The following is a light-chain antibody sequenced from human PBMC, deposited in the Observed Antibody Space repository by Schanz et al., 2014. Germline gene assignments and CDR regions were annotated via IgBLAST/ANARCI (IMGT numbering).Light chain of an antibody. Sequence: QSVLTQPASVSGSPGQSITISCTGTSSDVGAYNHVSWYQQHPGKAPKLIIYDVNNRPSGVSNRFSGSKSGNTASLTISGLQAEDEADYYCSSYTGSSTLVFGTGTKLTVL. CDR3: SSYTGSSTLV. CDR2: DVN. V-gene: IGLV2-14*03. CDR1: SSDVGAYNH. J-gene: IGLJ1*01.